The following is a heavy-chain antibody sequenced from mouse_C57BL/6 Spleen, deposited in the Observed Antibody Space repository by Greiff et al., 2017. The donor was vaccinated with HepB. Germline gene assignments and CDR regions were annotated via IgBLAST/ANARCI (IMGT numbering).Heavy chain of an antibody. CDR1: GYTFTSYW. CDR3: GGGGNYDY. D-gene: IGHD2-1*01. J-gene: IGHJ2*01. CDR2: IDPSDSYT. V-gene: IGHV1-50*01. Sequence: VQLQQPGAELVKPGASVKLSCKASGYTFTSYWMQWVKQRPGQGLEWIGEIDPSDSYTNYNQKFKGKATLTVDTSSSTAYMQLSSLTSEDSAVYYCGGGGNYDYWGQGTTLTVSS.